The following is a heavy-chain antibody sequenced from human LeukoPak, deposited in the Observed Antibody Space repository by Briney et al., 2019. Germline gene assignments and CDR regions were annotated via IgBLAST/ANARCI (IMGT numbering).Heavy chain of an antibody. D-gene: IGHD6-13*01. J-gene: IGHJ6*03. CDR2: IYYSGST. CDR3: ASRSSSWYGYYYYMDV. Sequence: SETLSLTCTVSGGSISSYYWSWIRQPPGKGLEWIGYIYYSGSTNYNPSLKSRVTISVDTSKNQFSLMLSSVTAADTAVYYCASRSSSWYGYYYYMDVWGKGTTVTVSS. CDR1: GGSISSYY. V-gene: IGHV4-59*12.